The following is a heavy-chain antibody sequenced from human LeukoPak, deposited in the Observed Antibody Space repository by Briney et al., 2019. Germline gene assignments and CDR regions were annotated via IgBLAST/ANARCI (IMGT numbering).Heavy chain of an antibody. D-gene: IGHD5-18*01. CDR2: IIPIFGTA. CDR1: GGTFSSYA. J-gene: IGHJ6*03. V-gene: IGHV1-69*01. CDR3: ARRFHSSDTAPYYCYYMDV. Sequence: SVKVSCKASGGTFSSYAISWVRQAPGQGLEWMGGIIPIFGTANYAQKFQGRVTITADESTSTAYMELSSLRSEDTAVYYCARRFHSSDTAPYYCYYMDVWGKGTTVTVSS.